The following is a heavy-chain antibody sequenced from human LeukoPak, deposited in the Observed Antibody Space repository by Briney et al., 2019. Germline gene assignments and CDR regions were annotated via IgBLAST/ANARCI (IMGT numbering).Heavy chain of an antibody. CDR1: GGSFSGYY. J-gene: IGHJ1*01. V-gene: IGHV4-34*01. CDR3: ARHGGYRSAEYFLH. D-gene: IGHD1-26*01. CDR2: INHSGST. Sequence: PSETLSLTCAVYGGSFSGYYWSWIRQPPGKGLEWIGEINHSGSTNYNPSLKSRVTISVDTSKNQFSLKLSSVTAADTAVYYCARHGGYRSAEYFLHWGQGTLVTVSS.